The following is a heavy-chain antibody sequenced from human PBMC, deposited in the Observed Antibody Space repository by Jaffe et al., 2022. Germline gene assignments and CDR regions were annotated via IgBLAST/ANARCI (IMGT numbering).Heavy chain of an antibody. CDR3: ARVRVADAFDI. D-gene: IGHD3-3*01. J-gene: IGHJ3*02. CDR2: IYYSGST. V-gene: IGHV4-39*01. CDR1: GGSISSSSYY. Sequence: QLQLQESGPGLVKPSETLSLTCTVSGGSISSSSYYWGWIRQPPGKGLEWIGSIYYSGSTYYNPSLKSRVTISVDTSKNQFSLKLSSVTAADTAVYYCARVRVADAFDIWGQGTMVTVSS.